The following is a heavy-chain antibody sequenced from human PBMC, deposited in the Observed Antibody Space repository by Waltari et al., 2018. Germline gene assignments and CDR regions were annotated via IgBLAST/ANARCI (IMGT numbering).Heavy chain of an antibody. V-gene: IGHV3-30*18. Sequence: QVQLVESGGGVVQPGRSPRLSCAASGFTFSSYGMHWVRQAPGKGLEWVAVISYDGSNKYYADSVKGRFTISRDNSKNTLYLQMNSLRAEDTAVYYCAKDRELSFDYWGQGTLVTVSS. CDR2: ISYDGSNK. CDR1: GFTFSSYG. D-gene: IGHD3-10*01. CDR3: AKDRELSFDY. J-gene: IGHJ4*02.